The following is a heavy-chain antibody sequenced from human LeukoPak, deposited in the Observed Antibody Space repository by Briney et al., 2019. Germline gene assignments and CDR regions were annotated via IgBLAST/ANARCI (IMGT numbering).Heavy chain of an antibody. V-gene: IGHV1-8*03. Sequence: ASVKVSCKASGYTFTSYDINWVRQAPGQGLEWMGWMNPNSGNTGYAQKFQGRVTITTDESTSTAYMELSSLRSEDTAVYYCARGSGWYEDYWGQGTLVTVSS. CDR1: GYTFTSYD. J-gene: IGHJ4*02. CDR3: ARGSGWYEDY. D-gene: IGHD6-19*01. CDR2: MNPNSGNT.